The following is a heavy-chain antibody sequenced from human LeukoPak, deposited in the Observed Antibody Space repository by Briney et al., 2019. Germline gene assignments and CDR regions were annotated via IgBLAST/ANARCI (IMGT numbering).Heavy chain of an antibody. J-gene: IGHJ4*02. V-gene: IGHV3-33*01. CDR2: IWYDGSNK. CDR1: GFTFSSYG. Sequence: GGSLRLSCAASGFTFSSYGMYWVRQAPGEGLEWVAVIWYDGSNKYYADSVKGRFTISRDNSKNTLYLQMNSLRAEDTAVYYCATPLDYFDGSGYHQGGVWGQGTLVTVSS. CDR3: ATPLDYFDGSGYHQGGV. D-gene: IGHD3-22*01.